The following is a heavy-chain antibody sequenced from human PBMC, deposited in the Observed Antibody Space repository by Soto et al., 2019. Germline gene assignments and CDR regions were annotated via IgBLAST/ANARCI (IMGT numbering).Heavy chain of an antibody. CDR3: VKAHYYGAGSYYSPFDY. CDR1: GFTFDDYA. CDR2: ISWNSGSR. Sequence: GGSLRLSCAASGFTFDDYAMHWVRQAPGKGLEWVSGISWNSGSRGYADSVKGRFTISRDNAKNSLYLQMNSLRAEDTALYYCVKAHYYGAGSYYSPFDYWGQGTLVTVSS. D-gene: IGHD3-10*01. V-gene: IGHV3-9*01. J-gene: IGHJ4*02.